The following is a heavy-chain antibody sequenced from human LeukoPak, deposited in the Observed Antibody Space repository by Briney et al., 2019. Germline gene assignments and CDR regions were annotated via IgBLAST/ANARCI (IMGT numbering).Heavy chain of an antibody. D-gene: IGHD5-24*01. V-gene: IGHV3-23*01. Sequence: GGTLRLSCAASGFTFSSYGMSWVRQAPGKGLEWVSAISGSGASTYYADSVKGRFTISRDNSKNTLYLQMNSLRAEDTAVYYCARDTHKQTDGYPLSLFDYWGQGTLVTVSS. CDR3: ARDTHKQTDGYPLSLFDY. CDR2: ISGSGAST. CDR1: GFTFSSYG. J-gene: IGHJ4*02.